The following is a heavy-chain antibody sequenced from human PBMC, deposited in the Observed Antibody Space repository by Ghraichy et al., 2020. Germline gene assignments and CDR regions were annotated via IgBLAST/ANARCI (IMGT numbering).Heavy chain of an antibody. CDR3: ASGALEHFDY. CDR2: IYYSGST. V-gene: IGHV4-39*01. CDR1: GGSISSSSYY. J-gene: IGHJ4*02. D-gene: IGHD1-1*01. Sequence: SETLSLTCTVSGGSISSSSYYWGWIRQPPGKGLEWIGSIYYSGSTYYNPSLKSRVTISVDTSKNQFSLKLSSVTAADTAVYYCASGALEHFDYWGQGTLVTVSS.